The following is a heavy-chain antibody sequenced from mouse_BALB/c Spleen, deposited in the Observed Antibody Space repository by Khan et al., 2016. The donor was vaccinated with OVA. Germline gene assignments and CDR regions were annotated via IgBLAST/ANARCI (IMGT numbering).Heavy chain of an antibody. D-gene: IGHD1-2*01. J-gene: IGHJ3*01. CDR2: ISNGGSYT. CDR1: GFTFSSYG. CDR3: ARHRCTTPTAWFAY. V-gene: IGHV5-6*01. Sequence: EVELVESGGDLVKPGGSLNLSCEASGFTFSSYGMSWLRQTPDKRLEWVATISNGGSYTYFPDSVKGRLTISRDNAKNTLYLQMSSLKSEDTAMYCCARHRCTTPTAWFAYWGQGTLVTVFA.